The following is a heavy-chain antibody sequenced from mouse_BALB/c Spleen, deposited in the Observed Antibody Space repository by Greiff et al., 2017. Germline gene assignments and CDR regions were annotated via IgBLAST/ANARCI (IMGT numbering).Heavy chain of an antibody. J-gene: IGHJ3*01. CDR3: ATGGYWFAY. D-gene: IGHD1-2*01. CDR2: ISYSGST. V-gene: IGHV3-2*02. CDR1: GYSITSDYA. Sequence: EVKLMESGPGLVKPSQSLSLTCTVTGYSITSDYAWNWIRQFPGNKLEWMGYISYSGSTSYNPSLKSRISITRDTSKNQFFLQLNSVTTEDTATYYCATGGYWFAYWGQGTLVTVSA.